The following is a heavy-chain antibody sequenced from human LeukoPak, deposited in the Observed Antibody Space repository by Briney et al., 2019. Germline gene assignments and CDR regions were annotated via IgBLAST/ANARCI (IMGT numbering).Heavy chain of an antibody. CDR2: IIPILGIA. D-gene: IGHD6-13*01. Sequence: GASVKVSCKASGGTFSSYAISWVRQAPGQGLEWMGRIIPILGIANYAQKFQGRVTITADKSTSTAYMELSSLRSEDTAVYYCASPSPTAARIAAAAEYGMDVWGQGTTVTASS. CDR1: GGTFSSYA. CDR3: ASPSPTAARIAAAAEYGMDV. V-gene: IGHV1-69*04. J-gene: IGHJ6*02.